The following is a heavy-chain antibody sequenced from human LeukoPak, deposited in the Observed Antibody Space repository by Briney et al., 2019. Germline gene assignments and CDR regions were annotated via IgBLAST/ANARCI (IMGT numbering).Heavy chain of an antibody. CDR2: IYYSGST. Sequence: SEALSLTCTVSGGSISSYYWSWIRQPPGKGLEWIGYIYYSGSTNYNPSLKSRVTISVDTSKNQFSLKLSSVTAADTAVYYCARTGDYGDYFYFDYWGQGTLVTASS. CDR1: GGSISSYY. CDR3: ARTGDYGDYFYFDY. V-gene: IGHV4-59*01. D-gene: IGHD4-17*01. J-gene: IGHJ4*02.